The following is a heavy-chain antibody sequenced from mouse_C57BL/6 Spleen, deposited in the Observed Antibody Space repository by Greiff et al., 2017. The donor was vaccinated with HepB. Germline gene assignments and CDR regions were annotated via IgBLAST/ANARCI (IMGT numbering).Heavy chain of an antibody. CDR3: TTAYYSNYLDD. Sequence: EVQLQQSGAELVRPGASVKLSCTASGFNIKDDYMHWVKQRPEQGLEWIGWIDPEHGDTEYASKFQGKATMTADTSSNTAYLQLSRLTSEDTAVYYCTTAYYSNYLDDWGQGTTLTVSS. CDR1: GFNIKDDY. CDR2: IDPEHGDT. J-gene: IGHJ2*01. V-gene: IGHV14-4*01. D-gene: IGHD2-5*01.